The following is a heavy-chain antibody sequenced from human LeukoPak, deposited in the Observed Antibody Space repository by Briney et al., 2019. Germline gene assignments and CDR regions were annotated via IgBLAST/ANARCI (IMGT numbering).Heavy chain of an antibody. Sequence: ASVKVSCKASGYSFTSNYIHWVRQAPGQGLEWMGMIYPRDGSTSYAQKFQGRVTVTRDTSTSTVHMELSGLRSEDTAVYYCARVVITMIVGGSGFDPWGQGTLVTVSS. V-gene: IGHV1-46*01. J-gene: IGHJ5*02. CDR1: GYSFTSNY. CDR2: IYPRDGST. D-gene: IGHD3-22*01. CDR3: ARVVITMIVGGSGFDP.